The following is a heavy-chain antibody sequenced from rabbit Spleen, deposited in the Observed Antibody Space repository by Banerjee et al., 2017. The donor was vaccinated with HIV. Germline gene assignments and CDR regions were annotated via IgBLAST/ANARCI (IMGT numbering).Heavy chain of an antibody. CDR3: ARGWNSGGDGYGL. CDR2: IYGGTSSTT. Sequence: QEQLEESGGGLVKPEGSLTLTCTASGFTISSSYFMCWVRQAPGKGPEWIACIYGGTSSTTYYATWAKGRFTISKTSSTTVTLQMTSLTVADTATYFCARGWNSGGDGYGLWGPGTLVTVS. CDR1: GFTISSSYF. V-gene: IGHV1S45*01. J-gene: IGHJ4*01. D-gene: IGHD6-1*01.